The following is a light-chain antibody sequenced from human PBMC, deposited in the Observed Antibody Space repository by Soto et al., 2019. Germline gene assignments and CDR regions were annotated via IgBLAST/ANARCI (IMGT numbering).Light chain of an antibody. J-gene: IGLJ2*01. CDR1: SSDVGNYNY. Sequence: QSALTQPPSASGSPGQSVTISCTGTSSDVGNYNYVSWYQQHPGKAPKLVIYEFNKRPSGVPDRFSGSKSGNTASLTVSGLQAEHEADYFCSAYAGSNDFVVFGGGTKLTVL. CDR2: EFN. CDR3: SAYAGSNDFVV. V-gene: IGLV2-8*01.